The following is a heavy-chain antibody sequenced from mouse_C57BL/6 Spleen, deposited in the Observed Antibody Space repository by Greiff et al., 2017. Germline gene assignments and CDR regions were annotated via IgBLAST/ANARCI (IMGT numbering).Heavy chain of an antibody. CDR1: GYTFTDYN. D-gene: IGHD1-1*01. V-gene: IGHV1-22*01. J-gene: IGHJ2*01. Sequence: VQLQQSGPELVKPGASVKMSCKASGYTFTDYNMHWVKQSHGKSLEWIGYINPNNGGTSYNQKFKGKATLTVNKSSSTAYMELRSLTSEESAVYYCARGLLRSSYYFDYWGQGTTLTVSS. CDR2: INPNNGGT. CDR3: ARGLLRSSYYFDY.